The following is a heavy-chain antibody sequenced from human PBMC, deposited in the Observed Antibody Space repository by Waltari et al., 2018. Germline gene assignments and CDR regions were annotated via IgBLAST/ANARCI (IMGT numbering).Heavy chain of an antibody. D-gene: IGHD5-12*01. Sequence: EVQLVESGGGSVQPGGSLSLYWAASGFMFRSYAMIWVRQAPGKGLEWVSSISGSDGRANYADSAKGRFTISRDNFKNTLFLEMNSLRADDAAVYYCAKDLGGYSGAHWYFDVWGRGTLVTVSS. CDR2: ISGSDGRA. V-gene: IGHV3-23*04. CDR3: AKDLGGYSGAHWYFDV. CDR1: GFMFRSYA. J-gene: IGHJ2*01.